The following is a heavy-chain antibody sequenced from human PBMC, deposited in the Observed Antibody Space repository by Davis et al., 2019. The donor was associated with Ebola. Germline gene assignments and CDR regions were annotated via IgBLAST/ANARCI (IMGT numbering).Heavy chain of an antibody. CDR1: GFTFSNYA. J-gene: IGHJ4*02. CDR3: ARDRYSSSWYDY. D-gene: IGHD6-13*01. CDR2: MSGSGSSGDT. V-gene: IGHV3-21*01. Sequence: GGSLRLSCAASGFTFSNYAMSWVRQGPGKGLEWVSTMSGSGSSGDTRYAGSVKGRFTISRDNAKNSLYLQMDSLRAEDTAVYYCARDRYSSSWYDYWGQGTLVTVSS.